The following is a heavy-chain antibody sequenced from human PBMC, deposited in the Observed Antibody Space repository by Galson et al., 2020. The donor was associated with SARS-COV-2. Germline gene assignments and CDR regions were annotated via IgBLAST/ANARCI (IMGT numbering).Heavy chain of an antibody. CDR3: ARGFLDLQSFDWFERPDYYDGMDV. D-gene: IGHD3-9*01. V-gene: IGHV1-8*01. J-gene: IGHJ6*02. Sequence: ASVKVSCKASGYTFTRYGIVWVRQATGQGLEWMGWVSPTSGKTGYAQKFQGRVTMTRDTSISTGYMELSRLQSEDTAVYYCARGFLDLQSFDWFERPDYYDGMDVWGQGTTVIVSS. CDR2: VSPTSGKT. CDR1: GYTFTRYG.